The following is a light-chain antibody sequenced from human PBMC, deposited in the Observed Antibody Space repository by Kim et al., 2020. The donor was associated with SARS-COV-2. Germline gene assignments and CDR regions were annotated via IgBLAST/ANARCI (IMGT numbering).Light chain of an antibody. CDR2: GNS. CDR3: HSYDSSLSGVV. CDR1: STNIGAGYD. V-gene: IGLV1-40*01. J-gene: IGLJ2*01. Sequence: QSALTQPPSVSGAPGQRVTISCTGSSTNIGAGYDVHWYQQHPGTAPKLLIYGNSNRPSGVPDRFSGSKSGTSASLAITGLQAEDEADYYCHSYDSSLSGVVFGGGTQLTVL.